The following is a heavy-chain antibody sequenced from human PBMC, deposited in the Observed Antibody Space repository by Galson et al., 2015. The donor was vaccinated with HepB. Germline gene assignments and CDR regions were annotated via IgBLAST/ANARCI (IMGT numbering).Heavy chain of an antibody. CDR3: ARDIFVGITGTRGVYAFDI. Sequence: LRLSCAASGFTFSSYGMHWVRQAPGKGLEWVAVISYDGSNKYYADSVKGRFTISRDNSKNTLYLQMNSLRAEDTAVYYCARDIFVGITGTRGVYAFDIWGQGTMVTVSS. V-gene: IGHV3-30*03. CDR2: ISYDGSNK. J-gene: IGHJ3*02. D-gene: IGHD1-7*01. CDR1: GFTFSSYG.